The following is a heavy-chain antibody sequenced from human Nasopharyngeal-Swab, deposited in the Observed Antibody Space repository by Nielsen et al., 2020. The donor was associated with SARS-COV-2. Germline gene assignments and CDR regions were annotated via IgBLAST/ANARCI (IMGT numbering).Heavy chain of an antibody. D-gene: IGHD2-21*01. J-gene: IGHJ4*02. CDR2: INHGGST. Sequence: GSLRLSCAVSGGSFSGYYLSWIRQPPGKGLEWIGEINHGGSTNYNPSLKSRVTISVDTSKNQFSLKLSSVTAADTAVYYCARIYGRLWGYFDYWGQGALVTVSS. CDR3: ARIYGRLWGYFDY. V-gene: IGHV4-34*01. CDR1: GGSFSGYY.